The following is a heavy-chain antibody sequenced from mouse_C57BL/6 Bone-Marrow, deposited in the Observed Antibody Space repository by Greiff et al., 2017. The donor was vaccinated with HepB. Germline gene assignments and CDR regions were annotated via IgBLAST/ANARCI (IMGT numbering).Heavy chain of an antibody. J-gene: IGHJ3*01. CDR1: GYTFTSYW. D-gene: IGHD3-2*02. CDR2: IYPGSGST. V-gene: IGHV1-55*01. CDR3: ARSAAQARGFAY. Sequence: QVQLQQPGAELVKPGASVKMSCKASGYTFTSYWITWVKQRPGQGLEWIGDIYPGSGSTNYNEKFKSKATLTVDTSSSTAYMQLSSLTSEDSAVYYCARSAAQARGFAYWGQGTLVTVSA.